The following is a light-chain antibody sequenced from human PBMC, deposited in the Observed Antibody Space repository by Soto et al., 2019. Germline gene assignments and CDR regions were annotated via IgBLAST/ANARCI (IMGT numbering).Light chain of an antibody. J-gene: IGKJ2*01. CDR2: LGS. Sequence: EIVMTQSPPSLTVTPGEPASISCRSSQRLLHSNGNTFLDWYLQKPGQSPQLLIYLGSNRASGVPDRVSGSEAGTDFTLKISRVEAEDVGVYYCMQALQTPYTVXQGTKVDIK. CDR1: QRLLHSNGNTF. CDR3: MQALQTPYT. V-gene: IGKV2-28*01.